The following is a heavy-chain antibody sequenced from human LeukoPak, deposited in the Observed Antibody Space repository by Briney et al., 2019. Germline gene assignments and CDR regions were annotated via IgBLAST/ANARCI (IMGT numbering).Heavy chain of an antibody. CDR2: MNPNSGNT. D-gene: IGHD3-10*01. CDR3: ARGPGLEWFWELLKWAVDYYYYGMDV. CDR1: GYTFTSYD. J-gene: IGHJ6*02. V-gene: IGHV1-8*01. Sequence: ASVKVSCKASGYTFTSYDINWVRQATGQGLEWMGWMNPNSGNTGYAQKFQGRVTMTRNTSISTAYMELSSLRSEDTAVYYCARGPGLEWFWELLKWAVDYYYYGMDVWGQGTTVTVSS.